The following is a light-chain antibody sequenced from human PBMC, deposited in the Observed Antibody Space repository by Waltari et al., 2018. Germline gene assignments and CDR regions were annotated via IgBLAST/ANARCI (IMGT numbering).Light chain of an antibody. CDR1: QSVSRS. CDR3: QHYVRLPVT. Sequence: EIVLTQSPSTLSFSLGKRATLSCRASQSVSRSLPWYQQQPGPAPSLLIYGASSRATGVPDRFSGSGSGTDFSLTSSRLEPEDFAVYYCQHYVRLPVTFGQGTKVEIK. CDR2: GAS. J-gene: IGKJ1*01. V-gene: IGKV3-20*01.